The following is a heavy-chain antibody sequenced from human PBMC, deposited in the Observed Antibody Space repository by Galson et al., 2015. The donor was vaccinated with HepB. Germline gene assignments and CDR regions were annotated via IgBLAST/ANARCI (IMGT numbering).Heavy chain of an antibody. CDR3: TTDSSGYGDYYYYGMDV. D-gene: IGHD5-12*01. CDR2: IKSKTDGGTT. Sequence: SLRLSCAASGFTFSNAWMNWVRQAPGKGLEWVGRIKSKTDGGTTDYAAPVKGRFTISRDDSKNTLYLQMNSLKTEDTAVYYCTTDSSGYGDYYYYGMDVWGQGTTVTVSS. V-gene: IGHV3-15*07. CDR1: GFTFSNAW. J-gene: IGHJ6*02.